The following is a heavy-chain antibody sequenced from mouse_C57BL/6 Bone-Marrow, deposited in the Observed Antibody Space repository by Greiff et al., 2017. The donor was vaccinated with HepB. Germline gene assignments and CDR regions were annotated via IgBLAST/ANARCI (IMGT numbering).Heavy chain of an antibody. D-gene: IGHD1-1*01. J-gene: IGHJ3*01. CDR2: IYPSSGYT. V-gene: IGHV1-7*01. CDR1: GYTFTSYW. Sequence: VQLQQSGAELVKPGASVKLSCKASGYTFTSYWMHWVKQRPGQGLEWIGYIYPSSGYTKYNQKFKGKATLTADKSSSTAYMQLSSLTYEDSAVYYCARGGYYGSSYGWFAYWGQGTLVTVSA. CDR3: ARGGYYGSSYGWFAY.